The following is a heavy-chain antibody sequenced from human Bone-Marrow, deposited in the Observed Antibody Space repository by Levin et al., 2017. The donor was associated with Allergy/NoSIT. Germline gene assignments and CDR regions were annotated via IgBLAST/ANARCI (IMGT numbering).Heavy chain of an antibody. V-gene: IGHV1-46*03. Sequence: GESLKISCKASGYTFTSYYMHWVRQAPGQGLEWMGIINPSGGSTSYAQKFQGRVTMTRDTSTSTVYMELSSLRSEDTAVYYCARPITMVRGVIITSPLAFDIWGQGTMVTVSS. D-gene: IGHD3-10*01. CDR3: ARPITMVRGVIITSPLAFDI. CDR1: GYTFTSYY. CDR2: INPSGGST. J-gene: IGHJ3*02.